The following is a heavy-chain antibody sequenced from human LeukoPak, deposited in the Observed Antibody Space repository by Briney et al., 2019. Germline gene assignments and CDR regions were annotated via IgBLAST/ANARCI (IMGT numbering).Heavy chain of an antibody. V-gene: IGHV3-7*03. Sequence: GGSLRLSCAASGFSFSTIYMSWVRQTPGQGLEWVANINVDGTAEYYVDSVKGRFTISRDNAKNSLYLQMNSLRAEDTAVYYCASPSLYDIFSFDYWGQGTLVTVSS. D-gene: IGHD3-9*01. CDR2: INVDGTAE. J-gene: IGHJ4*02. CDR1: GFSFSTIY. CDR3: ASPSLYDIFSFDY.